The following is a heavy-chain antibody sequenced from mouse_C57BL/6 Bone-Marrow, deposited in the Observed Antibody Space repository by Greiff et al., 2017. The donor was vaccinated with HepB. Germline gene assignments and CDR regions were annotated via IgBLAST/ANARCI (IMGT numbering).Heavy chain of an antibody. V-gene: IGHV14-2*01. Sequence: VQLQQSGAELVKPGASVKLSCTASGFNIKDYYMHWVKQRTEQGLEWIGRIDPEDGETKYALKFQGKATITADTSSNTAYLQLSSLTSEDTAVYYCATVPFYYGYYEEGYYAMDYWGQGTSVTVSS. CDR2: IDPEDGET. CDR3: ATVPFYYGYYEEGYYAMDY. D-gene: IGHD2-1*01. CDR1: GFNIKDYY. J-gene: IGHJ4*01.